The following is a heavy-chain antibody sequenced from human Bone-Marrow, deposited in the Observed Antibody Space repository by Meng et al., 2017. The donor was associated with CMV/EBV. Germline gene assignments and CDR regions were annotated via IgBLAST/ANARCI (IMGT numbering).Heavy chain of an antibody. D-gene: IGHD1-26*01. CDR3: AECSGSYWEGYLDY. CDR1: GGTFSSYA. J-gene: IGHJ4*02. V-gene: IGHV1-69*05. CDR2: IIPIFGTA. Sequence: KASGGTFSSYATSWVRQAPGQGLEWMGGIIPIFGTANYEQKFQGRVTITTDESTSTAYMELSSLRSEDTAVYYCAECSGSYWEGYLDYWGQGTLVTVSS.